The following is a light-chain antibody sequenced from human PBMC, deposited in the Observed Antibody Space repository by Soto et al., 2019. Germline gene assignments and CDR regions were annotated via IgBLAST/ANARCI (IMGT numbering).Light chain of an antibody. Sequence: VDRVTITCRASQTISTWMAWYQQKPGKAPKLLVYDASTLQSGVASRFSGSGSGTEFTLIISGLQPDDSATYYCQQYTKTNNPWLVGQG. CDR1: QTISTW. J-gene: IGKJ2*01. V-gene: IGKV1-5*01. CDR2: DAS. CDR3: QQYTKTNNPWL.